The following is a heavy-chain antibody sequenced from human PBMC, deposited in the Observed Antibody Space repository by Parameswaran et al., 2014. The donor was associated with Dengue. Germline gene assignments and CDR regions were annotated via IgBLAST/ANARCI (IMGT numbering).Heavy chain of an antibody. CDR2: INPSGGST. V-gene: IGHV1-46*03. D-gene: IGHD6-13*01. Sequence: VRQAPGQGLEWMGIINPSGGSTSYAQKFQGRVTMTRDTSTSTVYMELSSLRSEDTAVYCCARAPYSSSWYGSYYYGMDVWGQGTTVTVSS. J-gene: IGHJ6*02. CDR3: ARAPYSSSWYGSYYYGMDV.